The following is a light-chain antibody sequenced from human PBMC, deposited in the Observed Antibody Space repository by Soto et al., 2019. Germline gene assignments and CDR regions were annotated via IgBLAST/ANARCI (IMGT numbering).Light chain of an antibody. J-gene: IGLJ3*02. CDR3: SSYRSGSTPGV. Sequence: QSALTQPASVSGSPGQSITISCTGTSSDVGGHKYVSWYQQHPDKAPKLMIYEVSYRPSGVSHRFSGSKSGNTASLTISGLQAEDEANYYCSSYRSGSTPGVFGGGTKLTVL. V-gene: IGLV2-14*01. CDR1: SSDVGGHKY. CDR2: EVS.